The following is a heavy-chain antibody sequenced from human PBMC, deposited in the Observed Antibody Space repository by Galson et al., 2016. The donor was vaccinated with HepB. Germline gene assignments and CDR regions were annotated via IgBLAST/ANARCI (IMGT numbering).Heavy chain of an antibody. CDR3: TRDGDHWNLDY. CDR1: GFTFSRFW. Sequence: SLRLSCAASGFTFSRFWMHWVRQVPGKGLVWVARIKYDGSYANYADSVKGRFTISRDNAKSTLYLQMNSLRAEDTAVYYCTRDGDHWNLDYWGQGTLATVSS. CDR2: IKYDGSYA. V-gene: IGHV3-74*01. D-gene: IGHD1-1*01. J-gene: IGHJ4*02.